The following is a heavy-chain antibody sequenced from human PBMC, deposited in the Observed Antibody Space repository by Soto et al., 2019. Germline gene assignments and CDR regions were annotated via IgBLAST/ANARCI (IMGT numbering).Heavy chain of an antibody. Sequence: EVQLVASGGGLVQPGGSLRLSCEASGFTFSSYSVNWVRQAPGKGLEWVSYISSSSSTIYYADSVMGRFTISRDNVKNSLYLQMDSLRDDDTAVYYCARGRPTDFWGQGTLVTVSS. CDR2: ISSSSSTI. V-gene: IGHV3-48*02. J-gene: IGHJ4*02. CDR3: ARGRPTDF. CDR1: GFTFSSYS.